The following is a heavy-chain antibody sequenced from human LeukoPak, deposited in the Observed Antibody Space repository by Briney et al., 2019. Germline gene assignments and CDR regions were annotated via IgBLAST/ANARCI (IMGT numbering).Heavy chain of an antibody. V-gene: IGHV3-53*05. CDR1: GFTVSSNY. J-gene: IGHJ4*02. CDR2: IYSGGST. D-gene: IGHD1-26*01. CDR3: ATPLGATEEYYFDY. Sequence: GGSLRLSCAASGFTVSSNYMSWVRQAPGKGLEWVSVIYSGGSTYYADSVKGRFTISRDNSKNTLYLQMNSLRAEDTAVYYCATPLGATEEYYFDYWGQGTLVTVSS.